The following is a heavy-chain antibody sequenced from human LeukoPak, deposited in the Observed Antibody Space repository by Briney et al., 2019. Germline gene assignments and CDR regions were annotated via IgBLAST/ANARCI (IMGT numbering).Heavy chain of an antibody. CDR2: MNPNSGNT. J-gene: IGHJ3*02. CDR1: GYTFTSYD. Sequence: ASVKVSCKASGYTFTSYDINWVRQATGQGLEWMGWMNPNSGNTGYAQKFQGRVTMTRNTSISTVYMELSSLRSEDTAVYYCARVQGITTVPGIDAFDIWGQGTMVTVSS. V-gene: IGHV1-8*01. D-gene: IGHD3-10*01. CDR3: ARVQGITTVPGIDAFDI.